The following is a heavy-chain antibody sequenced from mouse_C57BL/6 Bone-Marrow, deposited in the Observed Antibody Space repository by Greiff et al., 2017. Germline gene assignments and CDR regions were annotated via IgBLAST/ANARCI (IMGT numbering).Heavy chain of an antibody. CDR3: ARGLGAMDY. D-gene: IGHD4-1*01. Sequence: VQRVESGPGLVQPSQSLSITCTVSGFSLTSYGVHWVRQPPGKGLEWLGVIWSGGSTDYNAAFISRLSISKDNSKSQVFVKMNSLQADDTAIYYCARGLGAMDYWGQGTSVTVSS. V-gene: IGHV2-4*02. CDR2: IWSGGST. CDR1: GFSLTSYG. J-gene: IGHJ4*01.